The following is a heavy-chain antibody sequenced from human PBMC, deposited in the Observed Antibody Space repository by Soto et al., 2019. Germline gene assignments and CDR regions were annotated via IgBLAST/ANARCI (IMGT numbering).Heavy chain of an antibody. CDR1: GFTFSSYE. V-gene: IGHV3-48*03. CDR3: ARMGLPITIFGVVIKNGKNWFDP. J-gene: IGHJ5*02. CDR2: ISSSGSTI. Sequence: WGSLRLSCAASGFTFSSYEMNWVRQAPGKGLEWVSYISSSGSTIYYADSAKGRFTISRDNAKNSLYLQMNSLRAEDTAVYYCARMGLPITIFGVVIKNGKNWFDPWGQGTLVTVSS. D-gene: IGHD3-3*01.